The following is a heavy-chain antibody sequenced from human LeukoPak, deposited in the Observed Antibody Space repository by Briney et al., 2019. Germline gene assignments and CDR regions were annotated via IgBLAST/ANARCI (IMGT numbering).Heavy chain of an antibody. D-gene: IGHD3-22*01. CDR2: MNPNTGNT. V-gene: IGHV1-8*01. CDR3: ARGEHDYDSSAFYYGAFDI. J-gene: IGHJ3*02. Sequence: ASVKVSCKASGYTFTTYDINWVRQATGQGLEWMGWMNPNTGNTGYAQKFQGRVTMTRTTSTTIAYMELSGLTSEDTAIYYCARGEHDYDSSAFYYGAFDIWGQGTMVTVSS. CDR1: GYTFTTYD.